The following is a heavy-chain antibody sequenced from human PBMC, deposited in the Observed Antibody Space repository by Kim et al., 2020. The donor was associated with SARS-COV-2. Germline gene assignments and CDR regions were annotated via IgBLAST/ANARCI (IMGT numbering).Heavy chain of an antibody. CDR2: TYYRSKWYT. CDR1: GDSVSSNSAA. D-gene: IGHD5-18*01. J-gene: IGHJ6*02. Sequence: SQTLSLTCAISGDSVSSNSAAWNWIRQSPSRGLEWLGRTYYRSKWYTDYAESVKSRITINPDTSKNQFSLQLNSVTPEDTAFYYCARGLQLWLLDYYYVMDVWGQGTTVTVSS. V-gene: IGHV6-1*01. CDR3: ARGLQLWLLDYYYVMDV.